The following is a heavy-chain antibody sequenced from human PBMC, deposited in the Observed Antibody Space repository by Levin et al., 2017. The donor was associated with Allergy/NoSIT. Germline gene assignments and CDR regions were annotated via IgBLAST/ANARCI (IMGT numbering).Heavy chain of an antibody. D-gene: IGHD6-19*01. Sequence: PGASVKVSCKASGYTFTSYGISWVRQAPGQGLEWMGWISAYNGNTNYAQKLQGRVTMTTDTSTSTAYMELRSLRSDDTAVYYCARFSGSPRRGWHYYGMDVWGQGTTVTVSS. V-gene: IGHV1-18*01. CDR1: GYTFTSYG. J-gene: IGHJ6*02. CDR2: ISAYNGNT. CDR3: ARFSGSPRRGWHYYGMDV.